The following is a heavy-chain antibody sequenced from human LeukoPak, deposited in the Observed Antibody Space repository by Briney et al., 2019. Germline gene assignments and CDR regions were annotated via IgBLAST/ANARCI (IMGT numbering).Heavy chain of an antibody. CDR1: GGSISSYY. CDR3: ASSAPGYCSSTSCYQFPYYYYMDV. V-gene: IGHV4-4*07. D-gene: IGHD2-2*01. Sequence: PSETLSLTCTVSGGSISSYYWSWIRQPAGKGLEWIGRIYTSGSTNYNPSLKSRVTMSVDTSKNQFSLKLSSVTAADTAVYYCASSAPGYCSSTSCYQFPYYYYMDVWGKGTTVTVSS. CDR2: IYTSGST. J-gene: IGHJ6*03.